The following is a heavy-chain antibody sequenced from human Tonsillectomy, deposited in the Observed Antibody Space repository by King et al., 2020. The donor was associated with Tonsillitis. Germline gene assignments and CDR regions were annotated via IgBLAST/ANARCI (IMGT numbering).Heavy chain of an antibody. Sequence: VQLQQWGAGLLKPSETLSLTCAVSGVSLRTSYWTWIRQAPGKGLEWIGEISQGQSTQYNPSLKGRVTISVDTSKNQLSLQMTSVTAADTALYYCAKSTPPGSLPMDYWGQGTLVTVSS. CDR2: ISQGQST. CDR1: GVSLRTSY. V-gene: IGHV4-34*01. J-gene: IGHJ4*02. CDR3: AKSTPPGSLPMDY. D-gene: IGHD2-15*01.